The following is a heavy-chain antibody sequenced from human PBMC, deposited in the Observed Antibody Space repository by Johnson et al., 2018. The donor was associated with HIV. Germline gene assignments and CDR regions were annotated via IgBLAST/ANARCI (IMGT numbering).Heavy chain of an antibody. Sequence: VQLVESGGGLVKPGGSLRLSCAASGFTFSDYYMSWIRQAPGKGLEWVSYISSSGSTIYYADSVKGRFTISRDNAKNSLYLQMNSLRAGDTALYYCAKNRDPSLGGTMVQRPPRDAFDIWGQGTMVTVSS. CDR3: AKNRDPSLGGTMVQRPPRDAFDI. V-gene: IGHV3-11*01. CDR2: ISSSGSTI. CDR1: GFTFSDYY. J-gene: IGHJ3*02. D-gene: IGHD3-10*01.